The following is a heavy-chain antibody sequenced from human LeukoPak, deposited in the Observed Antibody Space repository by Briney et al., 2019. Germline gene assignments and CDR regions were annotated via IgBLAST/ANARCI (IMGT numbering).Heavy chain of an antibody. CDR3: AKGGYSYGYADY. J-gene: IGHJ4*02. D-gene: IGHD5-18*01. CDR2: ISGSGGST. Sequence: PGGSLRLSCAASGFTFSSYAMSWVRQAPGEGLEWVSAISGSGGSTYYADSVKGRFTISRDNSKNTLYLQMNSLRAEDTAVYYCAKGGYSYGYADYWGQGTLVTVSS. CDR1: GFTFSSYA. V-gene: IGHV3-23*01.